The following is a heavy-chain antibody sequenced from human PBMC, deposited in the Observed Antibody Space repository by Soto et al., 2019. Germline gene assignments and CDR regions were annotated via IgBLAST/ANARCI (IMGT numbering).Heavy chain of an antibody. J-gene: IGHJ6*02. D-gene: IGHD1-26*01. V-gene: IGHV3-15*07. CDR3: TTLGSHYFYHNFDV. Sequence: EVQLVESGGGLVTPGGSLRLSCAASGFTFTNAWMNWVRQAPGKGLEWVGLIKMKSEGATTHYAAPVNGRFTISRDDSKKMLYLQMSNLKTEDIAVYYCTTLGSHYFYHNFDVWGQGTTVTVP. CDR2: IKMKSEGATT. CDR1: GFTFTNAW.